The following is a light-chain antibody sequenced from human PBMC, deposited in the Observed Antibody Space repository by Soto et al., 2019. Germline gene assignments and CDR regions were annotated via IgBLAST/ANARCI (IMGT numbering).Light chain of an antibody. CDR3: SSYAGIYTYV. V-gene: IGLV2-11*01. CDR2: DVS. CDR1: SSDVGGYNY. Sequence: QSALTQPRSVSGSPGQSVTISCTGTSSDVGGYNYVSWYQQHPGKAPKLMIYDVSKRPSGVPDRFSGSKSGNTASLTISGLQAEVEADYYCSSYAGIYTYVFGTGTKVTVL. J-gene: IGLJ1*01.